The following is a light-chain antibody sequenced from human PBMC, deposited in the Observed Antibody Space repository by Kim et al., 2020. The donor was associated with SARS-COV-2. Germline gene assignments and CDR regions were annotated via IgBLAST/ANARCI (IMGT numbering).Light chain of an antibody. CDR1: RSNIGSNY. V-gene: IGLV1-47*01. CDR3: AAWDDSLSVL. J-gene: IGLJ3*02. Sequence: QSVLTQPPSASGTPGQRVTISCSGSRSNIGSNYVYWYQQLPGTAPKVLIYKNNQRPSGVPDRFSGSKSGTSASLAISGLRSEDEADYYCAAWDDSLSVLFGGGTQLTVL. CDR2: KNN.